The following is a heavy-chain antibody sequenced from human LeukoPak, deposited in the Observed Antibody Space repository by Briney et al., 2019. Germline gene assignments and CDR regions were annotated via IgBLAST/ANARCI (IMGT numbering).Heavy chain of an antibody. CDR3: ARVSMTTVVTPGGEDY. D-gene: IGHD4-23*01. J-gene: IGHJ4*02. Sequence: GGSLRLSCAASGFTFRSYEMNWVRQAPGKGLEWVSYISSSGSTIYYADSVKGRFTISRDNAKNSLYLQMNSLRAEDTAVYYCARVSMTTVVTPGGEDYWGQGTLVTVSS. CDR2: ISSSGSTI. CDR1: GFTFRSYE. V-gene: IGHV3-48*03.